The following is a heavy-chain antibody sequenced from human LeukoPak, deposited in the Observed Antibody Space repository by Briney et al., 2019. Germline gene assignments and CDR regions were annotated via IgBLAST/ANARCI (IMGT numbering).Heavy chain of an antibody. CDR1: GFTFSSYA. J-gene: IGHJ4*02. CDR2: ISGSGGST. V-gene: IGHV3-23*01. CDR3: AKAATYYYDSSGYYYFDY. D-gene: IGHD3-22*01. Sequence: PGGSLRLSCAASGFTFSSYAMSWVRQAPGKGLEWVSAISGSGGSTYYADSVKGQFTISRDNSKNTLYLQMNSLRAEDTAVYYCAKAATYYYDSSGYYYFDYWGQGTLVTVSS.